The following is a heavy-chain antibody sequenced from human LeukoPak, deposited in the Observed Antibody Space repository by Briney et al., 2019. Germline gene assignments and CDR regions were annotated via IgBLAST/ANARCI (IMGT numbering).Heavy chain of an antibody. CDR3: ARAGYCSGGSCYGSDY. Sequence: GGSLRLSCAASGFTFSSYGMHWVRQAPGKGLEWVAAIWYDGSVQYYADSVKGRFTISRDNSKNTLYLQMDSLRAEDTAVYYCARAGYCSGGSCYGSDYWGQGTLVSVSS. D-gene: IGHD2-15*01. V-gene: IGHV3-33*01. CDR2: IWYDGSVQ. CDR1: GFTFSSYG. J-gene: IGHJ4*02.